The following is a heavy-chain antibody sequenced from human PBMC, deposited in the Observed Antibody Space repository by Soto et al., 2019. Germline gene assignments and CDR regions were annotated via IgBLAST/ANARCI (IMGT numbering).Heavy chain of an antibody. V-gene: IGHV4-30-4*01. J-gene: IGHJ5*02. CDR1: GGSITTGDYY. D-gene: IGHD2-15*01. CDR3: ARGSRCSGGSCSWFDP. Sequence: SETLSLTCTVSGGSITTGDYYWSWIRQPPGKGLEWIGYIYYSGTTYHNPSLKSRLTISVDRSKNQFSLKLSSVTAADTAVYYCARGSRCSGGSCSWFDPWGQGTLVTVSS. CDR2: IYYSGTT.